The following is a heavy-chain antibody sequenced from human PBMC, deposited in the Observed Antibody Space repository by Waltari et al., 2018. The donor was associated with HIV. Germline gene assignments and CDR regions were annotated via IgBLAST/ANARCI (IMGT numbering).Heavy chain of an antibody. V-gene: IGHV1-8*01. CDR2: MNPNSGNT. J-gene: IGHJ6*03. Sequence: QVHLVQSGAEVKKPGASVKVSCEASGYTFTNYDINWVRQATGQGLEWMGWMNPNSGNTGYAQKFPGRVTMTRHTSITTAYMEVSSLRSEDTAVYYCARGRRVLCGSSDTSGPCYYMDVWGKGTTVTVSS. CDR1: GYTFTNYD. CDR3: ARGRRVLCGSSDTSGPCYYMDV. D-gene: IGHD3-10*01.